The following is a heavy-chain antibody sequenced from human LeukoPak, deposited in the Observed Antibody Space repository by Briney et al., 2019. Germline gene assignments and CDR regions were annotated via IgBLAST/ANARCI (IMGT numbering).Heavy chain of an antibody. D-gene: IGHD1-1*01. CDR1: GGSFSVYY. CDR3: ARGPVQLEHFDY. V-gene: IGHV4-34*01. J-gene: IGHJ4*02. CDR2: INHSGST. Sequence: SETLSLTCAVYGGSFSVYYWSWIRQPPGKGLEWIGEINHSGSTNYNPSLKSRVTISVDTSKNQFSLKLSSVTAADTAVYYCARGPVQLEHFDYWGQGTLVTVSS.